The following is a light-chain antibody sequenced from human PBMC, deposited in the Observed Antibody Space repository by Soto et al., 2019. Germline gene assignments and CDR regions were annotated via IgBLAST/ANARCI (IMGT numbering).Light chain of an antibody. V-gene: IGKV3-15*01. CDR3: QQYSDWPPWT. Sequence: IVMTQSPATLSVSPGERATLSCRASENINNRLAWYQQTPGQAPRLLIYGASTRATGIPDRFRGSGSGTEFTLTIGSLQSEDFAVYYCQQYSDWPPWTFGQGTKVDNK. CDR2: GAS. J-gene: IGKJ1*01. CDR1: ENINNR.